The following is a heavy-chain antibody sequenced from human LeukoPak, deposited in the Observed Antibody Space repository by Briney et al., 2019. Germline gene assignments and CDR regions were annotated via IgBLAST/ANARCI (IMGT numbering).Heavy chain of an antibody. J-gene: IGHJ4*02. V-gene: IGHV3-48*01. D-gene: IGHD3-10*01. CDR2: ITGSSSTI. Sequence: GGSLRLSCAASGFTFSSYSMNWVRQAPGKGAEWISWITGSSSTIMYADSVKGRFTISRDNSKNTLYLQMNSLRAEDTAVYYCARGDHYYGSGSYYSPLDYWGQGTLVTVSS. CDR1: GFTFSSYS. CDR3: ARGDHYYGSGSYYSPLDY.